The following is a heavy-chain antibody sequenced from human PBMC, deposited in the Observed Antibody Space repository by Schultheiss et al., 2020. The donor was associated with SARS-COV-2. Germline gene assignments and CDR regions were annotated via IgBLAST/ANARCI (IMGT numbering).Heavy chain of an antibody. CDR2: IYYSGST. CDR1: GGSISSYY. D-gene: IGHD6-6*01. CDR3: ARDGIGSSA. V-gene: IGHV4-59*01. J-gene: IGHJ6*04. Sequence: SQTLSLTCTVSGGSISSYYWSWIRQPPGKGLEWIGYIYYSGSTNYNPSLKSRVTISVDTSKNQFSLKLSSVTAADTAVYYCARDGIGSSAWGKGTTVTVSS.